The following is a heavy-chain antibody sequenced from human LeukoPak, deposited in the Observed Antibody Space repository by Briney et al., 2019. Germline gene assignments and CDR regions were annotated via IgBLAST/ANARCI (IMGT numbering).Heavy chain of an antibody. J-gene: IGHJ4*02. CDR3: AKDKSSTVITPADY. CDR2: ISWHSGSI. CDR1: GFTFDDYA. Sequence: PGGSLRLSCAASGFTFDDYAMHWVRQAPGKGLEWVSGISWHSGSIGYADSVKGRFTISRDNAKNSLYPQMNSLRAEDTAFYYCAKDKSSTVITPADYWGQGTLVTVSS. V-gene: IGHV3-9*01. D-gene: IGHD4-23*01.